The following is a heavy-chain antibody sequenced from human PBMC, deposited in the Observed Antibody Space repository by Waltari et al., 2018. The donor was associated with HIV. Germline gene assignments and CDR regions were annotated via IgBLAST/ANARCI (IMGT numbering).Heavy chain of an antibody. J-gene: IGHJ4*01. V-gene: IGHV1-2*02. CDR2: LNPRSGDT. Sequence: QDQLIQSGSEVKAPGASLRISCRASGYLFIGHFIHWVRQAPGQGLEWMGDLNPRSGDTEYAQKFRGRVTLTGDTSVNTAYLDLKGLRFDDTATYFCHRPWDSDHWGSDLWGQGTLVIVS. CDR1: GYLFIGHF. D-gene: IGHD3-16*01. CDR3: HRPWDSDHWGSDL.